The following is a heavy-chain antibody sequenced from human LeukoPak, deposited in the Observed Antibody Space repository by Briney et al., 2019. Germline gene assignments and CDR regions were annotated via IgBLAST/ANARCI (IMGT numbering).Heavy chain of an antibody. Sequence: PGRSLRLSCAASGFTFSSYGVHWVRQAPGKGLEWVAVIWYDGSNKYYADSVKGRFTISRDNSKNTLYPQINSLRAEDTAVYYCARDLLSSSSRGSCWFDPWGQGTLVTVSS. CDR1: GFTFSSYG. J-gene: IGHJ5*02. CDR3: ARDLLSSSSRGSCWFDP. V-gene: IGHV3-33*01. CDR2: IWYDGSNK. D-gene: IGHD6-6*01.